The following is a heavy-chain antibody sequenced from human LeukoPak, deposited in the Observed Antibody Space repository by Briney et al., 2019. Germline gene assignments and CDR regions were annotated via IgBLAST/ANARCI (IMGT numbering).Heavy chain of an antibody. V-gene: IGHV4-59*01. J-gene: IGHJ4*02. CDR3: ASGPYPAAGTDHQFDY. Sequence: SETLSLTCTVSGASISSYYWSWIRQPPGKGLEWIGYIYYRGSTNYNPSLKSRVTISVDTSKNQFSLKLSSVTAADTAVYYCASGPYPAAGTDHQFDYWGQGTLVTVSS. CDR2: IYYRGST. CDR1: GASISSYY. D-gene: IGHD6-13*01.